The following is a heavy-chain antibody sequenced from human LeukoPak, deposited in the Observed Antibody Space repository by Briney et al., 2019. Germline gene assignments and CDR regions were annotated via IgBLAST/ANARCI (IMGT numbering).Heavy chain of an antibody. Sequence: GGALRLSCAASGFTFSSYSMKWVRPAPGKGLGWGSSISSSSSYIYYADSVKGRFTISRDNAKNSLYLQMNSLRAEDTAVYYCARDQLWPLNYYGMDVWGQGTTVTVSS. J-gene: IGHJ6*02. CDR3: ARDQLWPLNYYGMDV. D-gene: IGHD5-18*01. V-gene: IGHV3-21*01. CDR2: ISSSSSYI. CDR1: GFTFSSYS.